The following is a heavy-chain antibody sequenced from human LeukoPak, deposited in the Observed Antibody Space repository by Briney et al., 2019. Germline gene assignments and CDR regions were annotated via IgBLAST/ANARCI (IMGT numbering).Heavy chain of an antibody. Sequence: GRSLRLSCAASGFTFSSYGMHWVRQAPGKGLEWVSSISSSSSYIYYADSVKGRFTISRDNAKNSLYLQMNSLRAEDTAVYYCVRVGGVRGYCSSTSCVAFDIWGQGTMVTVSS. CDR1: GFTFSSYG. V-gene: IGHV3-21*01. J-gene: IGHJ3*02. CDR3: VRVGGVRGYCSSTSCVAFDI. D-gene: IGHD2-2*01. CDR2: ISSSSSYI.